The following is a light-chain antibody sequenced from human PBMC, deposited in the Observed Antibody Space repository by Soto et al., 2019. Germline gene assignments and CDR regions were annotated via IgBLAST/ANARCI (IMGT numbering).Light chain of an antibody. CDR3: QQSYSTPLT. V-gene: IGKV1-39*01. CDR2: SAS. CDR1: QSISSY. Sequence: DIQMTQSPSSLSAFVGDRVTITCRASQSISSYLNWYQQKPGKAPKLLIYSASTLQSGVPSRFSGSGSGTDFSLTISSLHPEDLATYYCQQSYSTPLTFGGGAKVEIK. J-gene: IGKJ4*01.